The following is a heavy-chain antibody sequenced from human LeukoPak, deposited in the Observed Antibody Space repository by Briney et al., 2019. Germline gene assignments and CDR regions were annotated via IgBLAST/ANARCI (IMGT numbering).Heavy chain of an antibody. CDR2: ISYDGSNK. D-gene: IGHD6-13*01. Sequence: PGRSLRLSCAASGFTFSSYGMHWVRQAPGKGLEWVAVISYDGSNKYYADSVKGRFTISRDNSKNTLYLQMNSLRAEDTAVYYCARDPYSSSWDDAFDIWGQGTMVTVSS. J-gene: IGHJ3*02. V-gene: IGHV3-30*03. CDR1: GFTFSSYG. CDR3: ARDPYSSSWDDAFDI.